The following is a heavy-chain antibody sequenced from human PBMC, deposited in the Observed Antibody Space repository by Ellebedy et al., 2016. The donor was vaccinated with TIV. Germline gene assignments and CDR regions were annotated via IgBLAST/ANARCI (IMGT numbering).Heavy chain of an antibody. J-gene: IGHJ4*02. CDR2: INPNRGGT. CDR3: ARDMAFWSGYYDDY. CDR1: GYTFTGYY. D-gene: IGHD3-3*01. Sequence: ASVKVSCKASGYTFTGYYMHWVRQAPGQGLEWMGWINPNRGGTNYAQKFQGRVTMTRDTSISTAYMELSRLRSDDTAVYYCARDMAFWSGYYDDYWGQGTLVTVSS. V-gene: IGHV1-2*02.